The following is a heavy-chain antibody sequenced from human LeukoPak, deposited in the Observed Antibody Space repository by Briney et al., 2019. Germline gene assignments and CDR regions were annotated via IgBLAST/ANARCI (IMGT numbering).Heavy chain of an antibody. D-gene: IGHD4-17*01. V-gene: IGHV3-73*01. Sequence: GGSLRLSCAASGFTFSDHYMDWVRQASGKGLEWVGRIRSKANSYATAYAASVQGRFTISRDDSKNTAYLQMNSMKTEDTAVYYCTRHWVYGDYYYYYYMDVWGKGTTVTVSS. J-gene: IGHJ6*03. CDR1: GFTFSDHY. CDR3: TRHWVYGDYYYYYYMDV. CDR2: IRSKANSYAT.